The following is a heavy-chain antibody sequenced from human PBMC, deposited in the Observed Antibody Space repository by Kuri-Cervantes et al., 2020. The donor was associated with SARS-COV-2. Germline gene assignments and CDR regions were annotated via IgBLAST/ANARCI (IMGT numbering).Heavy chain of an antibody. D-gene: IGHD3-22*01. CDR3: ARGKYYYDSSGYFSY. CDR1: GYTFTSYA. J-gene: IGHJ4*02. CDR2: INAGNGNT. Sequence: ASVKVSCKASGYTFTSYAMHWVRQAPGQRLEWMGWINAGNGNTKYSQKFQGRVTITRDTSASTAYMELSSLRSEDTVVYYCARGKYYYDSSGYFSYWGQGTLVTVSS. V-gene: IGHV1-3*01.